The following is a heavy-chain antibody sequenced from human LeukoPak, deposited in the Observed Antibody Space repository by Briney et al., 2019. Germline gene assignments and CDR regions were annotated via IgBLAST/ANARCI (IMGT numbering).Heavy chain of an antibody. J-gene: IGHJ4*02. Sequence: GGSLRLSCVASGFTFSSYYMSWVRQAPGKGLEWVANIKEDGSERYYVDSMKGRFTISRDNAKNSLYLQMNSLRAEDTAVYYCARVLYGDYFFDYWGQGTLVTVSS. CDR1: GFTFSSYY. V-gene: IGHV3-7*01. CDR2: IKEDGSER. D-gene: IGHD4-17*01. CDR3: ARVLYGDYFFDY.